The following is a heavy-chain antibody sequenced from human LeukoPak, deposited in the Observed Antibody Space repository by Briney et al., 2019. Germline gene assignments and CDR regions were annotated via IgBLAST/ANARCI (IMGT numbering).Heavy chain of an antibody. Sequence: GASVKVSCKASGYSFSNFGISWVRQAPGQGLEWMGWINPNSGDTKYAQKFQGRVTMTRDTSISTAYMELSSLRSDDTAVYYCATQRGSYLWGTDFDYWGQGTLVTVSS. D-gene: IGHD3-16*01. CDR3: ATQRGSYLWGTDFDY. V-gene: IGHV1-2*02. CDR2: INPNSGDT. CDR1: GYSFSNFG. J-gene: IGHJ4*02.